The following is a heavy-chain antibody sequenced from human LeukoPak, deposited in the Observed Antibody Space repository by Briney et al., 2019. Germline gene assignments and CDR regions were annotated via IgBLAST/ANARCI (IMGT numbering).Heavy chain of an antibody. CDR3: ARWEDYGEDF. Sequence: PSQTLSLTCTVSGGSISSGGYYWSWIRQHPGKGLEWIGYIYYSGSTYHNPSLKSRVTIPVDTSKNQFSLKLSSVTAADTAVYYCARWEDYGEDFWGQGTLVTVSS. CDR2: IYYSGST. J-gene: IGHJ4*02. CDR1: GGSISSGGYY. D-gene: IGHD4-17*01. V-gene: IGHV4-31*03.